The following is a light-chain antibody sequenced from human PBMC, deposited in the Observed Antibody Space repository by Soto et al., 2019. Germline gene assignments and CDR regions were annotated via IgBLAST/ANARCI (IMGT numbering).Light chain of an antibody. CDR3: FSFTTDWTHV. Sequence: QSVLTQPASVSGSPGQSITISCTGSSSDIGAYNYVSWFQQYPGKAPKLIISEVSNRPSGVSNRFSGSKSGTAAPLTISGLRTEDEADYFCFSFTTDWTHVFGTGTKVTVL. J-gene: IGLJ1*01. CDR2: EVS. CDR1: SSDIGAYNY. V-gene: IGLV2-14*01.